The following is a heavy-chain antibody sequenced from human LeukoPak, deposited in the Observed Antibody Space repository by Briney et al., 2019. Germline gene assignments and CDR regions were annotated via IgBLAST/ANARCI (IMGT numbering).Heavy chain of an antibody. V-gene: IGHV4-59*01. CDR1: GGSISGDY. Sequence: PSETLSLTCTVPGGSISGDYWSWIRQPPGKGLEWIGYISYSATTNYNPSLKSRVSFSIDTSKNQFSLKLTSVSVADTAVYFCATGHSSGWFDYWGQGTLVSVSS. J-gene: IGHJ4*02. D-gene: IGHD6-19*01. CDR3: ATGHSSGWFDY. CDR2: ISYSATT.